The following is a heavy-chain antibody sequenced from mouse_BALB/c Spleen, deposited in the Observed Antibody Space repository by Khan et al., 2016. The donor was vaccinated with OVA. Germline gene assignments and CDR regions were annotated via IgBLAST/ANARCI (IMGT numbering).Heavy chain of an antibody. J-gene: IGHJ2*01. V-gene: IGHV14-3*02. CDR1: GFNIKDTY. D-gene: IGHD1-1*01. Sequence: VQLQQPGAELVKPGASVKLSCTLSGFNIKDTYMHWVKQRPEQGLEWIGRIDPANDNTKYDPKFQGQATITADQSSNTAYLQLCSLTSEDTSVYYWATYYYVSSRYFDYWGQGTTLTVSS. CDR3: ATYYYVSSRYFDY. CDR2: IDPANDNT.